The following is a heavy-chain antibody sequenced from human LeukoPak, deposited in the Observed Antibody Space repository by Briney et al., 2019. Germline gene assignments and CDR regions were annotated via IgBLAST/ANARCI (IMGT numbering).Heavy chain of an antibody. J-gene: IGHJ4*02. CDR1: GFTFSSYW. CDR2: INDDGSDA. V-gene: IGHV3-7*03. CDR3: GRHAYGGSPPLS. D-gene: IGHD3-10*01. Sequence: GGSLRLSCAASGFTFSSYWMTWVRQAPGKGLEWVANINDDGSDANYVDSVKGRFTVSRDNAKNTVYLQMNNLRAEDTALYYCGRHAYGGSPPLSWGQGALVTVSS.